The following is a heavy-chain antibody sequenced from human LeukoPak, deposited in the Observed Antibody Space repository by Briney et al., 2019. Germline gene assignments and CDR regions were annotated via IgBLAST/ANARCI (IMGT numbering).Heavy chain of an antibody. Sequence: ASVKVSCKVSGYTFTDYYMHWVQQAPGKGLEWMGLVDPEDGETIYAEKFQGRVTITADTSTDTAYMELRSLRSDDTAVYYCARAYYYDSSGYYYGESFDYWGQGTLVTVSS. CDR1: GYTFTDYY. CDR2: VDPEDGET. J-gene: IGHJ4*02. V-gene: IGHV1-69-2*01. D-gene: IGHD3-22*01. CDR3: ARAYYYDSSGYYYGESFDY.